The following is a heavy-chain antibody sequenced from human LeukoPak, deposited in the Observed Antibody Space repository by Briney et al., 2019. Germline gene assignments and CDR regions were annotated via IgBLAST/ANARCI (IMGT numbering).Heavy chain of an antibody. CDR1: GGSISSGGSS. D-gene: IGHD1-7*01. J-gene: IGHJ4*02. CDR3: ARHITGTTLDY. Sequence: SETLSLTCTVSGGSISSGGSSWSWFRQHPGKGLEWIGYISYSGSTYYNPSLKSRVTISVDTSKNQFSLQLSSVTAADTAVYYCARHITGTTLDYWGQGTLVTVSS. V-gene: IGHV4-31*03. CDR2: ISYSGST.